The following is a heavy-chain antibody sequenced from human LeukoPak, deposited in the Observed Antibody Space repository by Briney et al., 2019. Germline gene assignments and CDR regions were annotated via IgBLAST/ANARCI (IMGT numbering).Heavy chain of an antibody. CDR2: INPNSGGT. CDR3: ARVEGLLWFGELLNWFDP. V-gene: IGHV1-2*02. J-gene: IGHJ5*02. CDR1: GYTFTGYY. D-gene: IGHD3-10*01. Sequence: ASVKVSCKASGYTFTGYYMHWVRQAPGQGLEWMGWINPNSGGTNYAQKFQGRVTMTRDTSISTAYMELSSLRSEDTAVYYCARVEGLLWFGELLNWFDPWGQGTLVTVSS.